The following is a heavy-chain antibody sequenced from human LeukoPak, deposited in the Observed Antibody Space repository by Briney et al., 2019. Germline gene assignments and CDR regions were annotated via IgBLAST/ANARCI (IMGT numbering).Heavy chain of an antibody. CDR3: ASGGIAAAGPVNWFDP. CDR2: INPNSVGT. V-gene: IGHV1-2*02. J-gene: IGHJ5*02. Sequence: ASVKVSCKASGYTFTGYYMHWVRQAPGQGLEWIGWINPNSVGTNYVQKFQGRVTMTRDTSISTAYMELSRLRSDDTAVYYCASGGIAAAGPVNWFDPWGQGTLVTVSS. D-gene: IGHD6-13*01. CDR1: GYTFTGYY.